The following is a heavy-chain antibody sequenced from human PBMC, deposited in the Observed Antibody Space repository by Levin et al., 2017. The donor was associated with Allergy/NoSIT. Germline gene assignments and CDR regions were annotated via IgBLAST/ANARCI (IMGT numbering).Heavy chain of an antibody. CDR1: GFTFSSYA. CDR3: AREYDFWSGDGMDG. V-gene: IGHV3-30-3*01. J-gene: IGHJ6*02. D-gene: IGHD3-3*01. CDR2: ISYDGSNK. Sequence: GESLKISCAASGFTFSSYAMHWVRQAPGKGLEWVAVISYDGSNKYYADSVKGRFTISRDNSKNTLYLQMNSLRAEDTAVYYCAREYDFWSGDGMDGWGQGTTVTVSS.